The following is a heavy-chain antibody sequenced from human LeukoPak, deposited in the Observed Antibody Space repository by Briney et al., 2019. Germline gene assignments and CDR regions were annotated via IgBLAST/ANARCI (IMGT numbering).Heavy chain of an antibody. Sequence: SQTLSLTCTVSGDSISSGAYYWSWIRQPPGKGLESIGYFYGSGSASYNPSLKSRVTISVDRSNNQFSLKMSSVTAADTAVYYCVRDVSQRRHFDYWGQGTLVTVSS. D-gene: IGHD1-1*01. J-gene: IGHJ4*02. CDR2: FYGSGSA. V-gene: IGHV4-30-2*01. CDR1: GDSISSGAYY. CDR3: VRDVSQRRHFDY.